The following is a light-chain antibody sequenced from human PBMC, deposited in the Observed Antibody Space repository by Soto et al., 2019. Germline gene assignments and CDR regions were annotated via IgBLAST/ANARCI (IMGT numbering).Light chain of an antibody. V-gene: IGKV3D-20*02. CDR2: GTS. J-gene: IGKJ4*01. CDR3: QRSNNAPPDGDLS. CDR1: QTVGRSF. Sequence: EIVLTQSPGIMYLSPGERATLSCRASQTVGRSFLAWYQQKPGQSPRLLIYGTSTRATDIPARFSGSGSGTDFILTISSLQPEDAAICCAQRSNNAPPDGDLSFGGGTKVDIK.